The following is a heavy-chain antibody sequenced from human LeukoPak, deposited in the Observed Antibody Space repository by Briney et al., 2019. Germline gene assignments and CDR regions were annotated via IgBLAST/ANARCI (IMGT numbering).Heavy chain of an antibody. J-gene: IGHJ4*02. D-gene: IGHD3-10*01. CDR3: SRDSHLSSNTFVRGLGGYFDF. Sequence: PGRSLRLSCAASGFTFSSYGMHWFRQAPGKGLEWGALIWYDGSQTYYADSVKGRFTISRDSSKNTLYLQMNSLRAEDTAVYYCSRDSHLSSNTFVRGLGGYFDFWGQGTLVTVSS. CDR2: IWYDGSQT. V-gene: IGHV3-33*01. CDR1: GFTFSSYG.